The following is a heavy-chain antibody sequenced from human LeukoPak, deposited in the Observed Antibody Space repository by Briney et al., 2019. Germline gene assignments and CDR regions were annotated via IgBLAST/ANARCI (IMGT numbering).Heavy chain of an antibody. CDR2: ITASGGNT. D-gene: IGHD5-18*01. J-gene: IGHJ4*02. V-gene: IGHV3-23*01. Sequence: GXXLRLSCSASGFTFSSYAMGWVRQAPRKGLEWVSAITASGGNTYYADSVKGRFTISRDNSKNTLYLQVNSLRAEDTAVYYCAKGNGYSYGRYYFDYWGQGTLVTVSS. CDR3: AKGNGYSYGRYYFDY. CDR1: GFTFSSYA.